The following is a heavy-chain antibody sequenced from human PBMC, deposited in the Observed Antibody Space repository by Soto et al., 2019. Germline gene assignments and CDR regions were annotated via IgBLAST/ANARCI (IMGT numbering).Heavy chain of an antibody. J-gene: IGHJ4*02. V-gene: IGHV1-69*13. CDR2: IIPIFGTA. D-gene: IGHD3-3*01. CDR1: GGTFSSYA. Sequence: ASVKVSCKASGGTFSSYAISWVRQAPGQGLEWMGGIIPIFGTANYAQKFQGRVTITADESTSTAYMELSSLRSEDTAVYYCARVVVEWLSTDLTNPFDYWGQGTLVTVSS. CDR3: ARVVVEWLSTDLTNPFDY.